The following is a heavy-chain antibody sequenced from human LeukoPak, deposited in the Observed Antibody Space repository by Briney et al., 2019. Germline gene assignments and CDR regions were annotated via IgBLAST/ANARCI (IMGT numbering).Heavy chain of an antibody. V-gene: IGHV1-69*13. CDR3: ARRKYQLRLDYYYYYMDV. CDR2: IIPIFGTA. J-gene: IGHJ6*03. Sequence: SVKVSCKASGGTFSSYAISWVRQAPGQGLEWMGGIIPIFGTANYAQKFQGRVTITADESTSTAYMELSSLRSEDTAVYYCARRKYQLRLDYYYYYMDVWGKGTTVTVSS. D-gene: IGHD2-2*01. CDR1: GGTFSSYA.